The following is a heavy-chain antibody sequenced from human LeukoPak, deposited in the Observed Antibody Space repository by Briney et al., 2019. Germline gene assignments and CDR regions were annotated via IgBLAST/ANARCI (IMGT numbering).Heavy chain of an antibody. CDR1: GYSFTSYW. CDR3: ARLIAVAGNSPYFDY. CDR2: IYPGDSDT. V-gene: IGHV5-51*01. D-gene: IGHD6-19*01. J-gene: IGHJ4*02. Sequence: GESLKISCKGSGYSFTSYWIGWVRQMPGKGLEWMGIIYPGDSDTRYSPSFQGQVTMSADKSISTAYLQWSSLKASDTAMYYCARLIAVAGNSPYFDYWGQGTLVTVSS.